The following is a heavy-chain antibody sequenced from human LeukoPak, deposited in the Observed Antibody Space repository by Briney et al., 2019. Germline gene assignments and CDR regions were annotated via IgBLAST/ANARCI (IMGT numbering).Heavy chain of an antibody. CDR2: IFYTGGEI. Sequence: SETPSLTCTVSGDSMYRYYWSWVPHAPGKGLEWIGYIFYTGGEINYNGSLKSRLTISVDTSKIQFSLMLTSVTAADTAVYYCARQPANTAAFDIWAPGTMVTVS. V-gene: IGHV4-59*08. D-gene: IGHD5-18*01. CDR3: ARQPANTAAFDI. CDR1: GDSMYRYY. J-gene: IGHJ3*02.